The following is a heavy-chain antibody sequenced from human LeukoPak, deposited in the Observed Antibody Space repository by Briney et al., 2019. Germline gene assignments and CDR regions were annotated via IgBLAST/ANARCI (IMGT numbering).Heavy chain of an antibody. CDR2: ISYDGSNK. V-gene: IGHV3-30*18. J-gene: IGHJ4*02. CDR3: AKDLSKDGDFYFDY. CDR1: GFTFSSYG. Sequence: GGSLRLSCAASGFTFSSYGMHWVRQAPGKGLEWVAVISYDGSNKYYADSVKGRFTISRDNSKNTLYLQMNSLRAEDTAVYYCAKDLSKDGDFYFDYWGQGTLVTVSS. D-gene: IGHD4-17*01.